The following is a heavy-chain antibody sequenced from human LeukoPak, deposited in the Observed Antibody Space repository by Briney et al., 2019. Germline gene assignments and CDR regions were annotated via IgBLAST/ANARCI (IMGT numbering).Heavy chain of an antibody. CDR3: ARQPDDSSGWNNGQDFFDY. CDR1: GFTFSNYG. CDR2: ISYDGSNK. Sequence: PGGSLRLSCAASGFTFSNYGMHWVRQAPGKGLEWVAVISYDGSNKYYTDSVKGRFTISRDNSKNTLYLQMNSLRAEDTAVYYCARQPDDSSGWNNGQDFFDYWGQGTLVTVSS. D-gene: IGHD6-19*01. J-gene: IGHJ4*02. V-gene: IGHV3-30*03.